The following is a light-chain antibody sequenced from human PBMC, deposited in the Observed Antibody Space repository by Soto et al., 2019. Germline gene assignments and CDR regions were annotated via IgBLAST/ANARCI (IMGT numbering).Light chain of an antibody. CDR3: QRYNAFPLT. CDR2: KAS. J-gene: IGKJ4*01. CDR1: QTIITW. Sequence: DIQMTQSPSTLSASVGDSVTITCRASQTIITWLAWYQHKPGKAPKLLIYKASSLESGVPSSFSGSGSGTEFTLTSSSLQPDDFAAYYCQRYNAFPLTFGGGTKVEIK. V-gene: IGKV1-5*03.